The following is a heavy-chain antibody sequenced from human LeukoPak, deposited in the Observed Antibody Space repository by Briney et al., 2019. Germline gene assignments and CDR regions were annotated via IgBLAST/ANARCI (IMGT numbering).Heavy chain of an antibody. CDR3: ARGRSRITIFGVAYYFDY. J-gene: IGHJ4*02. CDR1: GGSFSGYY. V-gene: IGHV4-34*01. Sequence: PSETLSFTCAVYGGSFSGYYWSWIRQPPGKGLEWIGEINHSGSTNYNPSLKSRVTISVDTSKNQFSLKLSSVPAADTAVYYCARGRSRITIFGVAYYFDYWGQGTLVTVSS. D-gene: IGHD3-3*01. CDR2: INHSGST.